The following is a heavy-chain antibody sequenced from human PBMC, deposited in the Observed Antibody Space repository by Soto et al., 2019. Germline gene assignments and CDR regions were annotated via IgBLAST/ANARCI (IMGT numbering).Heavy chain of an antibody. CDR2: ISYDGSNK. J-gene: IGHJ4*02. Sequence: GGSLRLSCAASGFTFSNYGMHWVRQAPGKGLEWVALISYDGSNKYYADSVKGRVTISRDNTKNTLYLQMNSLRAEDSAVYYCAKDLHSSGWAAYNFDYWGQGTLVTVSS. CDR1: GFTFSNYG. V-gene: IGHV3-30*18. D-gene: IGHD6-25*01. CDR3: AKDLHSSGWAAYNFDY.